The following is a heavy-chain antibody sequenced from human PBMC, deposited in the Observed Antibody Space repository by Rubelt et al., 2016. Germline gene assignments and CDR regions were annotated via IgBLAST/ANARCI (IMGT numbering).Heavy chain of an antibody. Sequence: VQLVESGGGLVQPGGSLRLSCAASGFTFSDHYMDWVRQAPGKGLEWVSYISSSGSTIYYADSVKGRFTISRDNAKNSLYLQMNSLRAEDTAVYYCARVVRIFGVVIDYWGQGTLVTVSS. J-gene: IGHJ4*02. D-gene: IGHD3-3*01. V-gene: IGHV3-11*04. CDR3: ARVVRIFGVVIDY. CDR2: ISSSGSTI. CDR1: GFTFSDHY.